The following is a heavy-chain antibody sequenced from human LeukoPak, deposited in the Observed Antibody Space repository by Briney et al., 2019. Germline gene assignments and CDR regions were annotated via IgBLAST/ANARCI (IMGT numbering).Heavy chain of an antibody. CDR3: AREGEIVATTPWTYFDY. J-gene: IGHJ4*02. Sequence: PGGSLRLSCAVSGFTFSLYGMHWVRQAPGKGLEWVAVVSYDGTNKFYADSVKGRFTISRDGSKNTLYLQMNSLRAEDTAVYYCAREGEIVATTPWTYFDYWGQGTLVTVSS. CDR1: GFTFSLYG. CDR2: VSYDGTNK. V-gene: IGHV3-30*03. D-gene: IGHD5-12*01.